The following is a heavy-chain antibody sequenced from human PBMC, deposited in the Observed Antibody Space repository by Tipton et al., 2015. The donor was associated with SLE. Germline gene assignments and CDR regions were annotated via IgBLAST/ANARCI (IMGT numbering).Heavy chain of an antibody. CDR2: INPNNGDT. CDR3: ARDYYDPSESTVEDN. V-gene: IGHV1-2*02. CDR1: AYTFTGYY. D-gene: IGHD3-22*01. Sequence: QLVQSGAEVKKPGASVKVSCKASAYTFTGYYFHWVRQAPGQGLEWMGWINPNNGDTKYAQKFQGRVTMTGDTSTSTAYMELRRLKSDDTAVYFCARDYYDPSESTVEDNWGQGTLVTVSS. J-gene: IGHJ4*01.